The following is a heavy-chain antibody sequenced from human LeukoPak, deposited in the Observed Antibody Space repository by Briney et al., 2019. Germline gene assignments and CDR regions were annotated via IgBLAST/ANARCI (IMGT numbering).Heavy chain of an antibody. V-gene: IGHV4-39*02. J-gene: IGHJ4*02. CDR3: ARLGAGPTYYDFWSGYSSFYFDY. D-gene: IGHD3-3*01. CDR2: ISSSGNT. CDR1: GGSTSGGNYY. Sequence: SETLSLTCIVSGGSTSGGNYYWGWIRRPPGKGLEWIGGISSSGNTYYNPSLKSRITISVDASKNHFSLKLSSVTAADTAVYYCARLGAGPTYYDFWSGYSSFYFDYWGQGTLVTVSS.